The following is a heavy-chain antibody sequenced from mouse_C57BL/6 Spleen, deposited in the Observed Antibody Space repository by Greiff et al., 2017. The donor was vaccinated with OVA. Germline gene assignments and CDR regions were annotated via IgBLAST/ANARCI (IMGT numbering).Heavy chain of an antibody. Sequence: VQLQQPGAELVMPGASVKLSCKASGYTFTSYWMHWVKQRPGQGLEWIGEIDPSDSYTNYNQKFKGKSTLTVDKSSSTAYMQLSSLTSEDSAVYYCARMDYGSSYEFDYWGQGTTLTVSS. V-gene: IGHV1-69*01. D-gene: IGHD1-1*01. CDR3: ARMDYGSSYEFDY. CDR1: GYTFTSYW. J-gene: IGHJ2*01. CDR2: IDPSDSYT.